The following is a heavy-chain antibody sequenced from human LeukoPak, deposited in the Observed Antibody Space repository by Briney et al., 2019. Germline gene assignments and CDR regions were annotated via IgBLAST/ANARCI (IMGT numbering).Heavy chain of an antibody. J-gene: IGHJ3*02. CDR3: ARSTSHNIVRGNDAFDI. Sequence: SGPALVKPTQTLTLTCTFSGFSLSTSGMRVSWIRQPPRKALEWLARIDWDDDKFYSTSLKTRLTISKDTSKNQVVLTMTNMDPVDTATYYCARSTSHNIVRGNDAFDIWGQGTMVTVSS. CDR2: IDWDDDK. V-gene: IGHV2-70*04. D-gene: IGHD2/OR15-2a*01. CDR1: GFSLSTSGMR.